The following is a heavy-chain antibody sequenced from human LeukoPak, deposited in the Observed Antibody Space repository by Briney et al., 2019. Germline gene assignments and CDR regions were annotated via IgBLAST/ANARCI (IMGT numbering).Heavy chain of an antibody. CDR2: IHYNDNT. CDR1: GGSISTYY. CDR3: ARDSPREYYDSSGYYGY. V-gene: IGHV4-59*12. D-gene: IGHD3-22*01. J-gene: IGHJ4*02. Sequence: SETLSLTCTVSGGSISTYYWSWIRQPPGKGLEWIGFIHYNDNTKYNPSLKSRVTMSVDTSKNQFSLKLSSVTAADTAVYYCARDSPREYYDSSGYYGYWGQGTLVTVSS.